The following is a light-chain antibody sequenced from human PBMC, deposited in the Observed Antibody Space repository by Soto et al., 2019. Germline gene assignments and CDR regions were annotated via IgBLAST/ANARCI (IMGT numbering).Light chain of an antibody. CDR3: LLEFRYFWA. CDR1: QAIRTA. J-gene: IGKJ1*01. Sequence: IQLNQSASSLSASVGDRLTITCRASQAIRTALGWYKLRPGKVPKLLIYAASTLQSGVPSRFSGSGSGTDFTLTIRSLQPEEGATDDCLLEFRYFWAFGQGTKVDI. V-gene: IGKV1-6*01. CDR2: AAS.